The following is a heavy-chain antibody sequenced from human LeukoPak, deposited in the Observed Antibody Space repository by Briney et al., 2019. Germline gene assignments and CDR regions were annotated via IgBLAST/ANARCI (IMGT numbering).Heavy chain of an antibody. CDR3: VRVRGVMTGPYDY. CDR1: GFTFSSYW. V-gene: IGHV3-7*01. J-gene: IGHJ4*02. Sequence: GGSLRLSCAASGFTFSSYWMSWVRQAPGKGLEWVANIKQDGSEKYYVDSVKGRFTISRDNSRDTVYLQVNSLTPEDTAVYYCVRVRGVMTGPYDYWGQGTLVTVSS. D-gene: IGHD3-10*01. CDR2: IKQDGSEK.